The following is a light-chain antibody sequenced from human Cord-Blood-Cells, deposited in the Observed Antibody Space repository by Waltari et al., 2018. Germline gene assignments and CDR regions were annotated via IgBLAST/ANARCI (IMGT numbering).Light chain of an antibody. CDR1: QSVSSSY. J-gene: IGKJ1*01. CDR3: QQYGSSPWT. V-gene: IGKV3-20*01. Sequence: DIVLTQSPGTLSLSPGERATLSCRASQSVSSSYLAWYQQKPGQAPRLLIYGASSRATGIPDRFSGSGSGTDFTLTISRLEPEDFAVYYCQQYGSSPWTFDQGP. CDR2: GAS.